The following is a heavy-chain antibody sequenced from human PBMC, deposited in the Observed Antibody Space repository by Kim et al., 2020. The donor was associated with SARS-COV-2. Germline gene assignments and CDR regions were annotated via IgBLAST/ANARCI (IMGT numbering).Heavy chain of an antibody. V-gene: IGHV3-74*01. D-gene: IGHD1-26*01. Sequence: GGSLRLSCAASGFTFSSYWMHWVRQAPGKGLVWVSRINSDGGTTSYADSVKGRFTISRDNAKSTLYLQMNSLRAEDTAVYYCACRRYTGTYYYFGYWGQGTLVTDSS. CDR1: GFTFSSYW. CDR3: ACRRYTGTYYYFGY. J-gene: IGHJ4*02. CDR2: INSDGGTT.